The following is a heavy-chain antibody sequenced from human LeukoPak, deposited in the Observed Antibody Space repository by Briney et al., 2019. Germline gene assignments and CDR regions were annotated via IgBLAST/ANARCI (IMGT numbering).Heavy chain of an antibody. CDR3: AKSPEWELRSDWYFDL. J-gene: IGHJ2*01. CDR2: ISWNSNSI. Sequence: PGGSLRLSCTASGFTFDDYAMHWVRQAPGKGLEWVSGISWNSNSIVYADSVKGRFTISRDNAKNSLYLQMNSLRAEDMALYYCAKSPEWELRSDWYFDLWGRGTLVTVSS. V-gene: IGHV3-9*03. D-gene: IGHD1-26*01. CDR1: GFTFDDYA.